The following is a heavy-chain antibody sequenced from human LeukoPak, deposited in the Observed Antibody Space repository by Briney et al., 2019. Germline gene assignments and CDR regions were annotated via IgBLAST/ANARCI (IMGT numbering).Heavy chain of an antibody. V-gene: IGHV1-69*04. CDR3: AREKGSRIQLWLD. J-gene: IGHJ4*02. Sequence: ASVKVSCKASGGTFSSYAISWVRQAPGQGLEWMGRIIPILGIANYAQKFQGRVTITADKSTSTAYMELSSLRSEDTAVYYCAREKGSRIQLWLDWGQGTLVTVSS. CDR1: GGTFSSYA. CDR2: IIPILGIA. D-gene: IGHD5-18*01.